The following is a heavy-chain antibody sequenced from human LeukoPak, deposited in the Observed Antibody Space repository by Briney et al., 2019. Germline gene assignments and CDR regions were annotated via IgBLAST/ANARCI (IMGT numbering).Heavy chain of an antibody. CDR1: GGSFSGYY. Sequence: SETLSLTCAVYGGSFSGYYWSWIRQPPGKGLEWIGEINHSGSTNYNPSLKSRVTISVDTSKNQFSLKLSSVTAADTAVYYCARAGGDIVVVPAALYYYYYCYMDVWGKGTTVTVSS. CDR2: INHSGST. V-gene: IGHV4-34*01. CDR3: ARAGGDIVVVPAALYYYYYCYMDV. J-gene: IGHJ6*03. D-gene: IGHD2-2*01.